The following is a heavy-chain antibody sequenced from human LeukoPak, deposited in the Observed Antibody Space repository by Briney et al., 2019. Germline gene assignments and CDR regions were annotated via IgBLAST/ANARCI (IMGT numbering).Heavy chain of an antibody. J-gene: IGHJ4*02. Sequence: SGPTLVNPTQTLTLTCTFSGFSLSTTGVGVGWIRQPPGKALEWLALIYWDDDKRYSPSLKSRLTITKDTSKNQEVLTMTNMDPVDTATYYCAHSLIDDYDDYESPVGFDYWGQGTLVTVSS. D-gene: IGHD4-17*01. CDR1: GFSLSTTGVG. V-gene: IGHV2-5*02. CDR3: AHSLIDDYDDYESPVGFDY. CDR2: IYWDDDK.